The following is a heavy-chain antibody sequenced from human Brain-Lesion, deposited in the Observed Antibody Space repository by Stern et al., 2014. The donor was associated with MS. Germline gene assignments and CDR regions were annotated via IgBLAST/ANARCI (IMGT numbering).Heavy chain of an antibody. CDR3: ARSPATPSGYDRFDY. Sequence: VQLGQSGAEVKKPGESLKISCEASGYLFDDYWIGWVRQMSGRGLELVAIIFPRDSNTRYSPSVQGQVTLSADKSISTAYLQWSSLRPSAPPLFYCARSPATPSGYDRFDYWGQGALVTVSS. D-gene: IGHD5-12*01. V-gene: IGHV5-51*03. CDR1: GYLFDDYW. CDR2: IFPRDSNT. J-gene: IGHJ4*02.